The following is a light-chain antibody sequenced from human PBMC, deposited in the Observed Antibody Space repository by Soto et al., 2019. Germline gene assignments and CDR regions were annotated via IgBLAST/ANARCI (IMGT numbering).Light chain of an antibody. V-gene: IGKV3-15*01. Sequence: QHPVFLSRSQRQTLMLGCWASQSVSSYLAWYQQKPGQAPRLLIYGASTRATGIPARFSGSGSGTEFTLTISSLQSEDFAVYYCQQYSNWPRTFGQGTKVDIK. CDR2: GAS. J-gene: IGKJ1*01. CDR3: QQYSNWPRT. CDR1: QSVSSY.